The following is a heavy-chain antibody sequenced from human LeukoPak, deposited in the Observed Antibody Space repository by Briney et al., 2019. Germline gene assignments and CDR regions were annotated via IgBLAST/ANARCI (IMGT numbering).Heavy chain of an antibody. D-gene: IGHD6-13*01. CDR1: GYTFTSYG. Sequence: GASVKVSCKTSGYTFTSYGISWVRQAPGQGLEWMGWISAYNGNTNYAQKLQGRVTMTTDTSTSTAYMELRSLRSDDTAVYYYARGYRLSAYSSSWYSALKNTVKYGTRALGFDYWGQGTLVTVSS. V-gene: IGHV1-18*01. CDR2: ISAYNGNT. CDR3: ARGYRLSAYSSSWYSALKNTVKYGTRALGFDY. J-gene: IGHJ4*02.